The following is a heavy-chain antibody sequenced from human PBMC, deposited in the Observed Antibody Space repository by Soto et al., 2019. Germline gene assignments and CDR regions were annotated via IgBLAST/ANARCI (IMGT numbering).Heavy chain of an antibody. V-gene: IGHV1-8*01. CDR3: ARGSSYDFWSGFSPFDP. D-gene: IGHD3-3*01. CDR2: MNPNSGNT. J-gene: IGHJ5*02. Sequence: QVQLVQSGAEVKKPGASEKVSCKASGYTFTSYDINWVRQATGQGLEWMGWMNPNSGNTGYAQKLQGRVTITRNTSISTAYMELSSLRSDDTAVYYCARGSSYDFWSGFSPFDPWGQGTLVTVSS. CDR1: GYTFTSYD.